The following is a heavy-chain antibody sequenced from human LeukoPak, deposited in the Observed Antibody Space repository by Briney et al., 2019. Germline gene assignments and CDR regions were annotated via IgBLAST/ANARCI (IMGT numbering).Heavy chain of an antibody. CDR1: GYSFTSFW. V-gene: IGHV5-51*01. CDR2: IYPGGSDT. J-gene: IGHJ4*02. D-gene: IGHD5-12*01. CDR3: ARRGGYDDFDY. Sequence: GEYPKISCKCSGYSFTSFWIGWVRQMPGKGLEWKGTIYPGGSDTRYSPSFQGQVTISADKSISTAYLEWSSLKASDTAMYYCARRGGYDDFDYWGQGTLVTVSS.